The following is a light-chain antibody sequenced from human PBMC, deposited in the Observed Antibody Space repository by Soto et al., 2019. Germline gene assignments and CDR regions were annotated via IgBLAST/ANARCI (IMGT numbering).Light chain of an antibody. V-gene: IGKV3-11*01. CDR2: DAY. CDR3: QQRSDSPPLT. CDR1: QSVFGY. J-gene: IGKJ4*01. Sequence: EVVLTQSPATLSLSPGDRATLYCRASQSVFGYLAWYQHKPGQAPRLLIYDAYKRATGVPARFSGSGSETDFPLIIGSLEAEDFAVYNCQQRSDSPPLTFGWGNKLEIK.